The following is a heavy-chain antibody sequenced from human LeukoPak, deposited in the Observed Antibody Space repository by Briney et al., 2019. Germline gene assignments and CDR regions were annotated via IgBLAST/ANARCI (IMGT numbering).Heavy chain of an antibody. CDR2: ISAYNGNT. J-gene: IGHJ4*02. CDR1: GYTFTSYG. V-gene: IGHV1-18*01. D-gene: IGHD3-22*01. Sequence: ASVKVSCKASGYTFTSYGISWVRQAPGQGLEWMGWISAYNGNTNYAQKLQGRVTMTTDTSTSTAYMELRSLRSDDTAVYYCARALYGYYYDSSGNEDYWGQGTLVTVSS. CDR3: ARALYGYYYDSSGNEDY.